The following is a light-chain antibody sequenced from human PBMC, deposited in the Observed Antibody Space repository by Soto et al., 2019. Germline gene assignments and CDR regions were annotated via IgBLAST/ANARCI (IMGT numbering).Light chain of an antibody. CDR2: AAS. Sequence: DIQMTQSPSSLSASVGDRVTITCRASQGISNYLAWYQQKPGKVPKLLIYAASTLQSGVPSRFSGSGSGTDLTITISSLQPEDVATYYCQKYNRAPRTFGQGTKVQIK. CDR1: QGISNY. V-gene: IGKV1-27*01. J-gene: IGKJ1*01. CDR3: QKYNRAPRT.